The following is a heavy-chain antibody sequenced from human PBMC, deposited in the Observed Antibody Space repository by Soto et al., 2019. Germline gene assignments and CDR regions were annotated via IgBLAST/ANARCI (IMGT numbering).Heavy chain of an antibody. Sequence: SGGSLRLSCAASGFTFSSYGMHWVRQAPGKGLEWVAVISYDGSNKYYADSVKGRFTISRDNSKNTLYLQMNSLRAEDTAVYYCAKDNPMNVGPTNYYYYYGMDVWGQGTTVXVSS. V-gene: IGHV3-30*18. CDR3: AKDNPMNVGPTNYYYYYGMDV. CDR2: ISYDGSNK. D-gene: IGHD1-1*01. CDR1: GFTFSSYG. J-gene: IGHJ6*02.